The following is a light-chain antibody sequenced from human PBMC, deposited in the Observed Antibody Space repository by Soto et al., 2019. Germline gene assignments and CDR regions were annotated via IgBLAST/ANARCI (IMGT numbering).Light chain of an antibody. V-gene: IGKV1-17*01. CDR1: QSISTY. CDR2: TAT. Sequence: DIEMTQSPSSLSASVGYRVTITCRASQSISTYLNWYQQKPGKAPNLLIYTATVLQGGVPSRFSGTGSGTEFILTISSLQPEDFATYYCQQVNSYPLTFGGGTKVDIK. J-gene: IGKJ4*01. CDR3: QQVNSYPLT.